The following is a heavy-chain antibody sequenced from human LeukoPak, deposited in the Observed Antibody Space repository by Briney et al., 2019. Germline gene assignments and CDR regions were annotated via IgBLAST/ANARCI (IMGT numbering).Heavy chain of an antibody. Sequence: GGSLRLSCAASGFTFSGYWMHWVRQAPWKGLVWVSRINSDGSTTSYADSVKGRFTISRDNAKNTLYLQMNSLIAEDTAVYYCARSGGGYFDYWGQGTLVSVSS. J-gene: IGHJ4*02. CDR3: ARSGGGYFDY. D-gene: IGHD3-16*01. V-gene: IGHV3-74*01. CDR1: GFTFSGYW. CDR2: INSDGSTT.